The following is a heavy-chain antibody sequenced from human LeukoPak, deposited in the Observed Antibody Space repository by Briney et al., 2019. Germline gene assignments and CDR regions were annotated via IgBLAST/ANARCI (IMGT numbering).Heavy chain of an antibody. CDR1: GGSISSYY. CDR2: IYYSGST. V-gene: IGHV4-59*01. Sequence: PSETLSLTCTVSGGSISSYYWSWIRQPPGKGLEWIGYIYYSGSTNYNPSLKSRVTISVDTSKNQFSLKLSSVTAADTAVYYCASRVGGSFTFDYWGQGTLVTVSS. J-gene: IGHJ4*02. D-gene: IGHD1-26*01. CDR3: ASRVGGSFTFDY.